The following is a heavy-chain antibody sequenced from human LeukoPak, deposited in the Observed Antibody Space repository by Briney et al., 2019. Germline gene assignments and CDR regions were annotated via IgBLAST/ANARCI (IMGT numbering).Heavy chain of an antibody. J-gene: IGHJ5*02. Sequence: GGSLRLSCAASGFTFSSYSMNWVRQAPGKGLEWVSSISSSSSYIYYTDSVKGRFTISRDNSKNTLYLQMNSLRAEDTAVYYCANFETITIFGVVAGFDPWGQGTLVTVSS. CDR2: ISSSSSYI. CDR1: GFTFSSYS. CDR3: ANFETITIFGVVAGFDP. V-gene: IGHV3-21*01. D-gene: IGHD3-3*01.